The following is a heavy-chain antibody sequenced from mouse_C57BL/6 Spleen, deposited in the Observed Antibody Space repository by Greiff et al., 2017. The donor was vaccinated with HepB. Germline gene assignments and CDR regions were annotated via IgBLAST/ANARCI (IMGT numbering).Heavy chain of an antibody. V-gene: IGHV1-69*01. CDR3: AIYRNSIDY. CDR1: GYTFTSYW. Sequence: QVQLQQPGAELVMPGASVKLSCKASGYTFTSYWMHWVKQRPGQGLEWIGEIDPSDSYTNYNKKFKGKSTLTVDKSSSTAYMQLSSLTSEDSAVYYCAIYRNSIDYWGQGTTLTVSS. D-gene: IGHD2-1*01. J-gene: IGHJ2*01. CDR2: IDPSDSYT.